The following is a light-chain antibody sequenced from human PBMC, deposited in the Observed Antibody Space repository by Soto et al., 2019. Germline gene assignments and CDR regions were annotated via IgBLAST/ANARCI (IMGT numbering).Light chain of an antibody. Sequence: DIQMTQSPSTLSASVGDRVTITCRASQSISSWLAWYQQKPGKAPKILIYKASNLESGVPSRFSGSGSGTEFTLTISSLQPDDFATYYCQQYDNYPWTFAQGTKVEIK. V-gene: IGKV1-5*03. CDR1: QSISSW. J-gene: IGKJ1*01. CDR2: KAS. CDR3: QQYDNYPWT.